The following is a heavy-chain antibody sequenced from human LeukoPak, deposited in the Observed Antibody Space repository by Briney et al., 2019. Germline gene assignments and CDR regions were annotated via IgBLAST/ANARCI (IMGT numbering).Heavy chain of an antibody. V-gene: IGHV4-39*01. D-gene: IGHD2-15*01. J-gene: IGHJ5*02. CDR3: AGSSQMPRIFPLNCFDP. CDR2: IYYSGST. Sequence: PSETLSLTXTVSGGSISSSSYYWGWIRQPPGKGLEWIGSIYYSGSTYYNPSLKSRVTISVDTSKSQFSLKLSSVTAADTAVYYCAGSSQMPRIFPLNCFDPWGQGTLVTVSS. CDR1: GGSISSSSYY.